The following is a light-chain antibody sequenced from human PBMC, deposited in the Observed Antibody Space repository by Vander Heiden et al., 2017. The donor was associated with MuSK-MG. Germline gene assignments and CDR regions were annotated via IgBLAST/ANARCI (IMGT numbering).Light chain of an antibody. CDR2: DVS. CDR3: SSYTSGSTLVV. J-gene: IGLJ2*01. Sequence: QSALTQPASVSGSPGPSITISCTGTSSDVGAYNYVSWYQQHPGKAPKLMIYDVSNRPSGVSNRFSGSKSGNTASLTISGLRAEDEADYYCSSYTSGSTLVVFGGGTELTVL. V-gene: IGLV2-14*03. CDR1: SSDVGAYNY.